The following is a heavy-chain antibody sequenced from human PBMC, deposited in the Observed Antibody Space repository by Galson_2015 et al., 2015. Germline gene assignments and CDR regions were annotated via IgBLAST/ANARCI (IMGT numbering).Heavy chain of an antibody. J-gene: IGHJ6*02. V-gene: IGHV7-4-1*02. D-gene: IGHD6-13*01. CDR3: ARGQDGCSSSWYLPYYYGMDV. CDR1: GYTFTSYA. Sequence: SVKVSCKASGYTFTSYAMDWVRQAPGQGLEWMGWINTNTGNPTYAQGFTGRFVFSLDTSVSTAYLQISSLKAEDTAVYYCARGQDGCSSSWYLPYYYGMDVWGQGTTVTVSS. CDR2: INTNTGNP.